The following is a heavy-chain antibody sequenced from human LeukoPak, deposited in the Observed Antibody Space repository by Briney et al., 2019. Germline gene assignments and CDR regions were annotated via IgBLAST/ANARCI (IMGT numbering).Heavy chain of an antibody. CDR1: GFTFSSYG. V-gene: IGHV3-30*18. CDR3: AKDLGAPRYSSSWAPAY. Sequence: PGRSLRLSCAASGFTFSSYGMHWVRQAPGKGLEWVAVISYDGSNKYYADSVKGRFTISRDNSKNTLYLQMNSLRAEDTAVYYCAKDLGAPRYSSSWAPAYWGQGTLVTVSS. J-gene: IGHJ4*02. CDR2: ISYDGSNK. D-gene: IGHD6-13*01.